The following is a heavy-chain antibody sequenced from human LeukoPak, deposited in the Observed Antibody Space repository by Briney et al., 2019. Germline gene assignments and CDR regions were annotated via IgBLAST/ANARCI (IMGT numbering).Heavy chain of an antibody. CDR1: GYTFTSSD. CDR3: ARGRSGLAAAGTYDY. Sequence: ASVKVSCKASGYTFTSSDINWVRQATGQGLEWMGWINPKSGRTGYAKKFQARVSMTMNTSISTAYMEVSSLRFQDTVVYYCARGRSGLAAAGTYDYWGQGTLITVSS. J-gene: IGHJ4*02. D-gene: IGHD6-13*01. CDR2: INPKSGRT. V-gene: IGHV1-8*01.